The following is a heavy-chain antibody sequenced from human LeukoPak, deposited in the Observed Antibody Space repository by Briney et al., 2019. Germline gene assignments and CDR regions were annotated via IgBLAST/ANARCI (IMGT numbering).Heavy chain of an antibody. Sequence: GASVKVSCKASGYTFTGYYMRWVRQAPGQGLEWMGIINPSGGSTSYAQKFQGRVTMTRDTSTSTVYMELSSLRSEDTAVYYCARESDDDSSGNWFDPWGQGTLVTVSS. CDR2: INPSGGST. J-gene: IGHJ5*02. CDR3: ARESDDDSSGNWFDP. D-gene: IGHD3-22*01. CDR1: GYTFTGYY. V-gene: IGHV1-46*01.